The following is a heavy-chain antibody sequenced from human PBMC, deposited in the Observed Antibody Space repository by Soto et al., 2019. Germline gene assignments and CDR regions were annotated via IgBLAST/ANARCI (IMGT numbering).Heavy chain of an antibody. CDR2: IHPSGGGT. V-gene: IGHV1-46*02. Sequence: QVQLVQSGAEVRKPGASVKVSCSPSGYTFNTYYLHWLRQAPGQALEWMGVIHPSGGGTTYAKKSLGRVSVTRDTSTTTVFMELSSLRSDDTAVYYCARGRHIAVVTASFDNWGQGTLVTVSS. D-gene: IGHD2-21*02. CDR1: GYTFNTYY. J-gene: IGHJ4*02. CDR3: ARGRHIAVVTASFDN.